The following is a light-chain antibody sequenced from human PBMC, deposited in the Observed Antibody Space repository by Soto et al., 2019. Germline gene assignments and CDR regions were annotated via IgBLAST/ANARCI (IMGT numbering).Light chain of an antibody. J-gene: IGLJ1*01. CDR3: SSYTSTNTQV. CDR2: DVT. Sequence: QSALTQPASLSGSPGQSSTISCTGTSSDVGGYKYVSWYQQHPRQAPKLIIYDVTNRPSRVSNRFSASKSGNTASLTISGLQAEDEADYYCSSYTSTNTQVFGTGTKVTVL. CDR1: SSDVGGYKY. V-gene: IGLV2-14*01.